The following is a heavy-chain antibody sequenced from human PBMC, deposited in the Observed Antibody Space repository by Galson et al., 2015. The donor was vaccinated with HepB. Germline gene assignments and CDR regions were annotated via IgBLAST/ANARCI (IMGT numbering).Heavy chain of an antibody. J-gene: IGHJ4*02. CDR2: IYYRGAT. CDR1: GVSINGNNFY. CDR3: ARDAAFGGDSFDY. Sequence: SETLSLTCTVSGVSINGNNFYWGWIRQPPGKGLEWIGNIYYRGATYYNPSLKSRVIISVDTTKNQFSLRLNSVTAADTAVYFCARDAAFGGDSFDYWGQGPRVTGSS. D-gene: IGHD2-21*02. V-gene: IGHV4-39*02.